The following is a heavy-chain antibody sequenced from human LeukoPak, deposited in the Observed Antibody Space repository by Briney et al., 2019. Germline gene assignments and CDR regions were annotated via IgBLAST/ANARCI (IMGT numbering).Heavy chain of an antibody. CDR2: VFSGGGS. CDR3: ARDRPPMGFDY. D-gene: IGHD3-16*01. CDR1: GASMDSQV. V-gene: IGHV4-4*07. Sequence: TSETPSLTCSVSGASMDSQVWSWIRQPAGKGLEWVGRVFSGGGSNYNPSLGSRLTLSVETSRNQISLRLRSVTAADTAVYYCARDRPPMGFDYWGQGLLVTVSS. J-gene: IGHJ4*02.